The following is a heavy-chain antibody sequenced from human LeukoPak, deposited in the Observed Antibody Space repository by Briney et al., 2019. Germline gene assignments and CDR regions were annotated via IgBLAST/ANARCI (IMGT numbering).Heavy chain of an antibody. J-gene: IGHJ3*02. D-gene: IGHD1-1*01. CDR2: IRYDGSNK. V-gene: IGHV3-30*02. CDR1: GFTFSSYG. Sequence: GGSLRLSCAASGFTFSSYGMHWVRQAPGKGLEWVAFIRYDGSNKYYADSVKGRFTISRDNSKNTLYLQMNSLRAEDTAVYYCAKEARTSYNWNDGLDAFDIWGQGTMVTVSS. CDR3: AKEARTSYNWNDGLDAFDI.